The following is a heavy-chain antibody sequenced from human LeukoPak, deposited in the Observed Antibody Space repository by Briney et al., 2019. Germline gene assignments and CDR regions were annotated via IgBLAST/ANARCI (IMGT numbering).Heavy chain of an antibody. CDR1: GFTFSSYG. D-gene: IGHD4-23*01. Sequence: GGSLRLSCAASGFTFSSYGMHWVRQAPGKGLEWVAVIWYDGSNKYYADSVKGRFTISRDNSKNTLYLQMNSLRAEDTAVYYCARDRPGGGASSMDVWGQGTTVTVSS. V-gene: IGHV3-33*01. CDR3: ARDRPGGGASSMDV. J-gene: IGHJ6*02. CDR2: IWYDGSNK.